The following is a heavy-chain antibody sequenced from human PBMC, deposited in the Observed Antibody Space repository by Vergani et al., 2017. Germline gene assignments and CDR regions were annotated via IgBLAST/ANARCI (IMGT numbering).Heavy chain of an antibody. J-gene: IGHJ1*01. CDR3: ATKSXGTPGCQIGYFRE. CDR1: GFTFSYYG. V-gene: IGHV3-30*03. D-gene: IGHD1-1*01. CDR2: ISYDGTQK. Sequence: VQLVESGGGLVKPGGSLRLSCAASGFTFSYYGMHWVRQAPGKGLEWVAVISYDGTQKYYADSVKGRFTISRDNSKSTLYLQMNSLRTEDTAVYYCATKSXGTPGCQIGYFREWGQGTLVTVSS.